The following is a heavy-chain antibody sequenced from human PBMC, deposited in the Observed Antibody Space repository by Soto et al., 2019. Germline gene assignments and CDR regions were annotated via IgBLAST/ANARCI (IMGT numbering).Heavy chain of an antibody. CDR2: IRSKAYGGTT. CDR3: TRDLKSSGWYDY. D-gene: IGHD6-19*01. J-gene: IGHJ4*02. Sequence: PGGSLRPSCTASGFTFGDYAMSWVRQAPGEGLEWVGFIRSKAYGGTTEYAASVKGRFTISRDDSKSIAYLQMNSLKTEDTAVYYCTRDLKSSGWYDYWGQGTLVTVSS. V-gene: IGHV3-49*04. CDR1: GFTFGDYA.